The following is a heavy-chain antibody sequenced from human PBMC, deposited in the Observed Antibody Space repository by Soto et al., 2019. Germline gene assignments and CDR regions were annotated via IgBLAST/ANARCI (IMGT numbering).Heavy chain of an antibody. CDR2: IDPSDSYT. CDR1: GYSFTSYW. J-gene: IGHJ3*02. V-gene: IGHV5-10-1*01. Sequence: GESLKISCKGSGYSFTSYWISWVRQMPGKGLEWMGRIDPSDSYTNYSPSFQGHVTISADKSISTAYLQWSSLKASDTAMYYCARQTYYYDSSGYSKIDAFEIWGQGTMVTVSS. D-gene: IGHD3-22*01. CDR3: ARQTYYYDSSGYSKIDAFEI.